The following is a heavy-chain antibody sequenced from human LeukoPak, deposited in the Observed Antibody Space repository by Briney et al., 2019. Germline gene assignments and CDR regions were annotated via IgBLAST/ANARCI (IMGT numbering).Heavy chain of an antibody. CDR1: GFTFSDYG. D-gene: IGHD5-12*01. Sequence: QPGRSLRLSCAASGFTFSDYGMHWVRQAPGKGLEWVAVISPDGTGKKYADSVKGRFTISRDNSKNTVFAQMNSLRDEDTAVYYCAKELGAFGGYDYWGHGTLVTVSS. J-gene: IGHJ4*01. CDR2: ISPDGTGK. CDR3: AKELGAFGGYDY. V-gene: IGHV3-30*18.